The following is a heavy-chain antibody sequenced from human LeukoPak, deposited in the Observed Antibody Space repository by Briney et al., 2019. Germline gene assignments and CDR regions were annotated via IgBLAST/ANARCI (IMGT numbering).Heavy chain of an antibody. J-gene: IGHJ4*02. V-gene: IGHV3-23*01. CDR3: ASSYGEYYYFDC. D-gene: IGHD4-17*01. CDR2: ISSSGGNT. CDR1: GFTFSRYV. Sequence: PGGSLRLSCAASGFTFSRYVMSWVRQAPGKGLEWVSAISSSGGNTYYADSVEGRFTISRDNSKNTLYLQMNGLRAEDTAVYYCASSYGEYYYFDCWGQGTLVTVSS.